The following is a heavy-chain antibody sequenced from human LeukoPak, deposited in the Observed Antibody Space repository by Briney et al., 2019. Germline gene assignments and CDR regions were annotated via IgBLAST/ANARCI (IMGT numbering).Heavy chain of an antibody. CDR2: INHSGST. V-gene: IGHV4-34*01. CDR1: GGSLSGYY. Sequence: SETLSLTCAVYGGSLSGYYWSWIRQPPGKGLEWIGEINHSGSTNYNPSLKSRVTISVDTSKNQFSLKLSSVTAADTAVYYCARLSIAVAGYYFDYWGQGTLVTVSS. D-gene: IGHD6-19*01. J-gene: IGHJ4*02. CDR3: ARLSIAVAGYYFDY.